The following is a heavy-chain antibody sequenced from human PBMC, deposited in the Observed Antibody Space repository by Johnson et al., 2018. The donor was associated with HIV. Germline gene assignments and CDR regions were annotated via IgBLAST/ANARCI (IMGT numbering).Heavy chain of an antibody. J-gene: IGHJ3*02. V-gene: IGHV3-33*05. CDR1: GFTFADYG. CDR2: IAHDESIT. D-gene: IGHD3-22*01. Sequence: QVLLVESGGGVVQPGGSLRLSCAASGFTFADYGMHWVRQPPGKGLEWVAFIAHDESITHYADSVKGRFTMSRDNSKNTLFLQMNSLRGEDTAVYYCARDRPYYDSSKDAFDIWGQGTLVTVSS. CDR3: ARDRPYYDSSKDAFDI.